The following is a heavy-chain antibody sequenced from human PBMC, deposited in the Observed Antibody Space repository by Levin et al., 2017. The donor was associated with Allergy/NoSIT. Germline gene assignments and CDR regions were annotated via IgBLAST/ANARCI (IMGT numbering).Heavy chain of an antibody. V-gene: IGHV4-59*01. Sequence: SETLSLTCTVSGGSISSYYWSWIRQPPGKGLEWIGYIHYSGSTKYNPSLKSRVTISVDTSKNQFSLKLNSVTAADTAVYYCARDRTTVTTNDVYDYGMYVWGQGTTVTVS. CDR3: ARDRTTVTTNDVYDYGMYV. CDR1: GGSISSYY. J-gene: IGHJ6*02. D-gene: IGHD4-17*01. CDR2: IHYSGST.